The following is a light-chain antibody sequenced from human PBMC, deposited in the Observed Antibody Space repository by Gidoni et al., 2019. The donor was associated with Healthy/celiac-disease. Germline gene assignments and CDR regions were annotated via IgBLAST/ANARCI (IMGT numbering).Light chain of an antibody. CDR2: DAS. CDR3: QQRSNWPPYT. V-gene: IGKV3-11*01. CDR1: PSVSSY. J-gene: IGKJ2*01. Sequence: IVLTQSPATLSLSPGERASLSCRASPSVSSYLDWYQQKLGQAPRLLIYDASNRATGIPARFSGSGSGTDFTLTISSLEPEDFAVYYCQQRSNWPPYTFGQGTKLEIK.